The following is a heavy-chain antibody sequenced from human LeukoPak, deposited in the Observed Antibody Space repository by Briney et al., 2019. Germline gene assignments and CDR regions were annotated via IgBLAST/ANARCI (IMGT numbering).Heavy chain of an antibody. Sequence: GGSLRLSCEASGFTFSSYAMTWVRQAPGKGLEWVSSSGDNTRYADSVKGRFTISRDNSKNTLDLQMNGLRAEDTAVYYCAKSWRYYDSSNYYAFDIWGQGTMVTVSS. CDR3: AKSWRYYDSSNYYAFDI. CDR1: GFTFSSYA. J-gene: IGHJ3*02. D-gene: IGHD3-22*01. CDR2: SGDNT. V-gene: IGHV3-23*01.